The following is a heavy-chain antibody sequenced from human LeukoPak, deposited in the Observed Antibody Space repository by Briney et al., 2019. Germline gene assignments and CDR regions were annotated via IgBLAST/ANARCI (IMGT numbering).Heavy chain of an antibody. CDR2: IYYSGST. D-gene: IGHD6-19*01. Sequence: TSETLSLTCTVSGGSISSYYWSWIRQPPGKGLEWIGYIYYSGSTNYNPSLKSRVTISVDTSKNQFSLKLSSVTAADTAVYYCARPIAVAGPVDYWGQGTLVTVSS. CDR1: GGSISSYY. J-gene: IGHJ4*02. V-gene: IGHV4-59*08. CDR3: ARPIAVAGPVDY.